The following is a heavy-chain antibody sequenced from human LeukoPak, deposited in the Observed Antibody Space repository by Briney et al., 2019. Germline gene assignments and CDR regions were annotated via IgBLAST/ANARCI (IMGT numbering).Heavy chain of an antibody. V-gene: IGHV3-23*01. CDR1: GFTFSDYG. J-gene: IGHJ4*02. Sequence: GGSLRLSCAASGFTFSDYGMTWVRQAPGKGLDWVSSIGASGAYTYFADSVKGRFTISRDNSKNMLFLEMNTLRAEDTAPYYCARGHSSSWYVPVYWGQGSLVTVSS. D-gene: IGHD6-13*01. CDR2: IGASGAYT. CDR3: ARGHSSSWYVPVY.